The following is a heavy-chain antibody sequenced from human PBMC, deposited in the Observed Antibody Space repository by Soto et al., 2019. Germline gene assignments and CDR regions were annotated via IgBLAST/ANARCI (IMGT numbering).Heavy chain of an antibody. V-gene: IGHV1-2*04. CDR3: ARDHGSAVAGPGDY. CDR1: GYTFTGYY. CDR2: INPNSGGT. D-gene: IGHD6-19*01. J-gene: IGHJ4*02. Sequence: ASVKVSCKASGYTFTGYYMHWVRQAPGQGLEWMGWINPNSGGTNYAQKFQGWVTMTRDTSISTAYMELRSLRSDDTAVYYCARDHGSAVAGPGDYWGQGTLVTVSS.